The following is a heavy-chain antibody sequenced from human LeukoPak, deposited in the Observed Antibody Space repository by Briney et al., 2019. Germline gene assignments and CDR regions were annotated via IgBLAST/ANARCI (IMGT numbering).Heavy chain of an antibody. CDR1: GGSFSGYY. D-gene: IGHD2-2*01. CDR3: ARPAAFYNWFDP. CDR2: INHSGST. J-gene: IGHJ5*02. Sequence: PSETLSLTCAVYGGSFSGYYWSWIRQPPGKGLEWIGEINHSGSTNYNPSLKSRVTISVDTSKNQFSLKLSSVTAADTAVYYCARPAAFYNWFDPWGQGTLVTVSS. V-gene: IGHV4-34*01.